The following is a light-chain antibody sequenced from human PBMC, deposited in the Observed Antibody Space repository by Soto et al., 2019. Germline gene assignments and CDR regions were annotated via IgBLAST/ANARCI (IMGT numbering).Light chain of an antibody. V-gene: IGKV1-33*01. CDR3: QQYDNLPLN. Sequence: DIQMTQSPSSLSASVGDRVTITCQASQDISNYLNWYQQKPGKAPKLLIYDASNLETGVPSRFSGSGSGTDFTFTIRSLQPEDIATYYCQQYDNLPLNFGGGTKVGI. J-gene: IGKJ4*01. CDR2: DAS. CDR1: QDISNY.